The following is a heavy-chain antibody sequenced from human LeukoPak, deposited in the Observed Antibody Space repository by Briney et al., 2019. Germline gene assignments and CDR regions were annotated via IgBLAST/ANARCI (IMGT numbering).Heavy chain of an antibody. V-gene: IGHV3-33*01. D-gene: IGHD2-2*01. Sequence: GGSLRLSCAASGFTFSSYGMHWVRQAPGKGLEWVAVIWYDGSNKYYADSVKGRFTISRDDSKNTLYLQMNSLRAEDTAVYYCARSGCTITSCYGGFDYWGQGTLVTVSS. J-gene: IGHJ4*02. CDR3: ARSGCTITSCYGGFDY. CDR1: GFTFSSYG. CDR2: IWYDGSNK.